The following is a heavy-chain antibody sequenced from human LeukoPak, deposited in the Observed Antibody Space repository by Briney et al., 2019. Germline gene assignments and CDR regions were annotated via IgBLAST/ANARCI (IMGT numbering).Heavy chain of an antibody. Sequence: PSETLSLTCTVSGGSISSYYWAWIRQPPGKGLEWIGSIYYSGTTYYNPSLKTRVTMSVDTPKNQVYLKVKSVTAADTAVYYCARRRVTTGNFFDYWGQGTQVIVSS. V-gene: IGHV4-39*01. J-gene: IGHJ4*02. CDR3: ARRRVTTGNFFDY. CDR2: IYYSGTT. CDR1: GGSISSYY. D-gene: IGHD4-17*01.